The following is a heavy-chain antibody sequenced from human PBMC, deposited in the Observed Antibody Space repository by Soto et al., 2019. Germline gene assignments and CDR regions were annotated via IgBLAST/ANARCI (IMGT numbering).Heavy chain of an antibody. J-gene: IGHJ4*01. CDR3: SCQESTTVTTFEY. CDR1: GLSFNNVW. CDR2: IKSKIDGETT. D-gene: IGHD4-17*01. V-gene: IGHV3-15*01. Sequence: PGGSLRLSCEASGLSFNNVWMSWIRQAQGKELEWVVRIKSKIDGETTDYAAPVKGRFIISRDDSKNTLHLQMNSLKTEDTAMYYCSCQESTTVTTFEYWGHGTLVTVSS.